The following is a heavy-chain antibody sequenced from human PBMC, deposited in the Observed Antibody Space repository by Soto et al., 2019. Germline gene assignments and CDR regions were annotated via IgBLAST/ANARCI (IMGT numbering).Heavy chain of an antibody. D-gene: IGHD2-8*01. CDR1: GYSFTDYH. Sequence: AASVKVSCKASGYSFTDYHIHWVRQAPAQGLAWLGRINPKSGGTSTAQKFQGWVTMTRDRSISTVYMELTRLRSDDKAVYFCARGHSTDCSNGVCSFFYNHEMDVWGQGTTVTVSS. V-gene: IGHV1-2*04. CDR2: INPKSGGT. J-gene: IGHJ6*02. CDR3: ARGHSTDCSNGVCSFFYNHEMDV.